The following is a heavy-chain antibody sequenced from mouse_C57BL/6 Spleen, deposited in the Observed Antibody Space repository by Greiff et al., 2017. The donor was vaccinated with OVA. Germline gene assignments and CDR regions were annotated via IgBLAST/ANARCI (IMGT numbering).Heavy chain of an antibody. CDR1: GYTFTSYG. CDR2: IYPRSGNT. V-gene: IGHV1-81*01. CDR3: ARRGTTPDY. Sequence: VQRVESGAELARPGASVKLSCKASGYTFTSYGISWVKQRTGQGLEWIGEIYPRSGNTYYNEKFKGKATLTADKSSSTAYMALRSLTSEDSAVYFCARRGTTPDYWGQGTTLTVSS. J-gene: IGHJ2*01. D-gene: IGHD1-1*01.